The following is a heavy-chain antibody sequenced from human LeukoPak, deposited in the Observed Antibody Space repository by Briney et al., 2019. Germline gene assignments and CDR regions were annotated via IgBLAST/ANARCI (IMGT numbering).Heavy chain of an antibody. CDR3: LVTTGY. D-gene: IGHD4-17*01. Sequence: GGSLRLSCAASGFTFSSYGMHWVRQAPGKGLEWVAVISYDGSNKYYADSVKGRFTISRDNSKNTLYLQMNSLRAEDTAVYYCLVTTGYWGQGTLVTVSP. CDR2: ISYDGSNK. J-gene: IGHJ4*02. CDR1: GFTFSSYG. V-gene: IGHV3-30*03.